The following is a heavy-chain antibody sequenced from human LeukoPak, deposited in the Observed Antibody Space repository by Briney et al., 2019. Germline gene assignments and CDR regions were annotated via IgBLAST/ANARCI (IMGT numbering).Heavy chain of an antibody. J-gene: IGHJ4*02. Sequence: SGTLSLTCAVYGGAFSGYYWSWIRQPPGKGLEWIGEINHSGSTNYNPSLKSRVTISVDTSKNQFSLKLSSVAAADTAVYYCAGYSYGYVDYWGQGTLVTVSS. CDR1: GGAFSGYY. D-gene: IGHD5-18*01. CDR3: AGYSYGYVDY. V-gene: IGHV4-34*01. CDR2: INHSGST.